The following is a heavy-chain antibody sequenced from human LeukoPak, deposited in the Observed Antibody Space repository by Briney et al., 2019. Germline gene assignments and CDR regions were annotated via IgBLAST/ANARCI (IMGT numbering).Heavy chain of an antibody. Sequence: GASVKVSCKASGYTFTSYDINWVRQATGQGLEWMGRINPKSGGTNYGQKFQGRVTMTRDTSISTAYMELSSLISDDTAVYYCASGRSGIVGAASTFDAFDIWGQGTMVTVSS. V-gene: IGHV1-2*02. CDR1: GYTFTSYD. CDR3: ASGRSGIVGAASTFDAFDI. J-gene: IGHJ3*02. D-gene: IGHD1-26*01. CDR2: INPKSGGT.